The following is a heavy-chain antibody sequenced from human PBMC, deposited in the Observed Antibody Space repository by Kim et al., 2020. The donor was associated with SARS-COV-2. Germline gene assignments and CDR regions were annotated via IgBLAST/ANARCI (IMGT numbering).Heavy chain of an antibody. Sequence: GGSLRLSCAASGFTFDDYAMHWVRQAPGKGLEWVSLISGDGGSTYYADSVKGRFTISRDNSKNSLYLQMNSLRTEDTALYYCAKPRGSGGYYAYFDYWCQGTLDTISS. CDR2: ISGDGGST. V-gene: IGHV3-43*02. J-gene: IGHJ4*02. D-gene: IGHD3-10*01. CDR1: GFTFDDYA. CDR3: AKPRGSGGYYAYFDY.